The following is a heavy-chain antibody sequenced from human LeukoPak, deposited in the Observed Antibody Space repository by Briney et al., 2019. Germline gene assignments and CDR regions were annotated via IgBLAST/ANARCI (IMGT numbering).Heavy chain of an antibody. V-gene: IGHV3-21*01. CDR1: GFTFNKSP. J-gene: IGHJ6*03. Sequence: GGSLRLSCAASGFTFNKSPMNWVRQAPGKGLEWVSSISSSSSYIYYADSVKGRFTISRDNAKNSLYLQMNSLRAEDTAVYYCARGGQPYYYYYMDVWGKGTTVTVSS. CDR2: ISSSSSYI. CDR3: ARGGQPYYYYYMDV.